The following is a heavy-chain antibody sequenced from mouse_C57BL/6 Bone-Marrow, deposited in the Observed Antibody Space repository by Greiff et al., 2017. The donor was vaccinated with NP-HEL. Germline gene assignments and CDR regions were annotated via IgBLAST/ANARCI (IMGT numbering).Heavy chain of an antibody. CDR1: GFTFSSYG. CDR2: ISSGGSYT. V-gene: IGHV5-6*02. Sequence: VQLQESGGDLVKPGGSLKLSCAASGFTFSSYGMSWVRQTPDKRLEWVATISSGGSYTYYPDSVKGRFTISRDNAKNTLYLQMSSLKSEDTAMDYCARRHDYVPFAYWGQGTLVTVSA. D-gene: IGHD2-4*01. CDR3: ARRHDYVPFAY. J-gene: IGHJ3*01.